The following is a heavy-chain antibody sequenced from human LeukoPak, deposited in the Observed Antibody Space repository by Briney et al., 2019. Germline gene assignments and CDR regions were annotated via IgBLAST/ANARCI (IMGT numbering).Heavy chain of an antibody. J-gene: IGHJ3*01. Sequence: GGSLRLSCAASGFTFNKYWMHWVRQAPGQGLMWVSHVNEDGSRTTYADSVKGRFTVSRDNARNTLYLQMNSPGVDDTAVYYCARGHASGWTRDAFDLWGQGTMLTVSS. CDR2: VNEDGSRT. CDR1: GFTFNKYW. CDR3: ARGHASGWTRDAFDL. V-gene: IGHV3-74*01. D-gene: IGHD6-19*01.